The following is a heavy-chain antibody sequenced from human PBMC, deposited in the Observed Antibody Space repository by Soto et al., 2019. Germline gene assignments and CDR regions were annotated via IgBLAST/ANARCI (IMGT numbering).Heavy chain of an antibody. J-gene: IGHJ3*02. CDR2: ISAYNGNT. D-gene: IGHD3-10*01. V-gene: IGHV1-18*01. CDR3: ARAYLYYRLHRKAFDI. CDR1: GYTCTSSG. Sequence: ASVKVSCKASGYTCTSSGISWVRQAPGQGLEWMGWISAYNGNTNYAQKLQGRVTMTTDTSTSTAYMELRGLRSDDTAVYYCARAYLYYRLHRKAFDISCPGTMLT.